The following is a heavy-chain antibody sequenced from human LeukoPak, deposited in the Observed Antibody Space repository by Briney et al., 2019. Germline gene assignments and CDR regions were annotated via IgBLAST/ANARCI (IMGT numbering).Heavy chain of an antibody. Sequence: SETLSLTCAVYGGSFSGYYWSWIRQPPGKGLEWIGEINHSGSTNYNPSLKSRVTISVDTSKNQFSLKLSSVTAADTAVYYCARGDYDILTAYYYWFDPWGQGTLVTVSS. CDR3: ARGDYDILTAYYYWFDP. V-gene: IGHV4-34*01. J-gene: IGHJ5*02. D-gene: IGHD3-9*01. CDR2: INHSGST. CDR1: GGSFSGYY.